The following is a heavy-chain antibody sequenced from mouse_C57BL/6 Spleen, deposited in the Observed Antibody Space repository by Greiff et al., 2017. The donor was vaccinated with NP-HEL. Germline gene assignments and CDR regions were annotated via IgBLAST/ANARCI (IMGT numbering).Heavy chain of an antibody. J-gene: IGHJ1*03. V-gene: IGHV1-19*01. CDR2: INPYNGGT. CDR1: GYTFTDYY. CDR3: ARDLRGPLPYFDV. Sequence: EVQLQQSGPVLVKPGASVKMSCKASGYTFTDYYMNWVKQSHGKSLEWIGVINPYNGGTSYNQKFKGKATLTVDKSSSTAYMELNSLTSEDSAVYYCARDLRGPLPYFDVWGTGTTVTVSS. D-gene: IGHD1-1*01.